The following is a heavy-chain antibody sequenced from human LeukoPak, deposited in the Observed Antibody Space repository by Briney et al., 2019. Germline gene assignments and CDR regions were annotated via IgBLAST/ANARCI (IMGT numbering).Heavy chain of an antibody. Sequence: ASVKVSCKVSGYTLTELSMHWVRQAPGKGLEWMGGFDPEDGETIYAQKFQGRVTMTEDTSTDTAYMELSRLRSDDTAVYYCARDRGYSSSTYYFDYWGQGTLVTVSS. CDR1: GYTLTELS. V-gene: IGHV1-24*01. D-gene: IGHD6-13*01. J-gene: IGHJ4*02. CDR2: FDPEDGET. CDR3: ARDRGYSSSTYYFDY.